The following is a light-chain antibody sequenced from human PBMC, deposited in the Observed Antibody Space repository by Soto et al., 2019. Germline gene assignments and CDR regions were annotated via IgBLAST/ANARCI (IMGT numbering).Light chain of an antibody. CDR2: KAS. J-gene: IGKJ2*01. Sequence: DVQMTQSPSTLSASVGDTVTITCRASQNIDYYLAWYQQKPGKAPKLLIYKASSLESGVPSRFSGSGFGTEFTITISSLQPDDFATYFCQHHNDYLYTFGQGTELEIK. V-gene: IGKV1-5*03. CDR1: QNIDYY. CDR3: QHHNDYLYT.